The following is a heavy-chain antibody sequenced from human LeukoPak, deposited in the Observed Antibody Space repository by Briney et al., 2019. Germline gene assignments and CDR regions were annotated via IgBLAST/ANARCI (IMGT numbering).Heavy chain of an antibody. Sequence: PGGSLRLSCAASGFTLSSYAMSWVRQAPGKGLEWVSAISGSGGSTYYADSVKGRFTISRDNSKNTLYLQMNSLRAEDTAVYYCAKALSYGSGSYYMLTSDYWGQGTLVTVSS. V-gene: IGHV3-23*01. CDR1: GFTLSSYA. CDR3: AKALSYGSGSYYMLTSDY. CDR2: ISGSGGST. J-gene: IGHJ4*02. D-gene: IGHD3-10*01.